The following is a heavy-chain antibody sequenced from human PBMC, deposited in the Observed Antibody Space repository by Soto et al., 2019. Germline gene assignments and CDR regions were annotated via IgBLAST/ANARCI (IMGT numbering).Heavy chain of an antibody. Sequence: SETLSLTCTVSGGSISSGGYYWSWIRQHPGKGLEWIGYIYYSGSTYYNPSLKSRVTISVDTSKNQFSLKLSSVTPEDTAVYYCAREFPYYESSDSYFDYWGQGALVTVSS. D-gene: IGHD3-16*01. J-gene: IGHJ4*02. CDR3: AREFPYYESSDSYFDY. CDR2: IYYSGST. CDR1: GGSISSGGYY. V-gene: IGHV4-31*03.